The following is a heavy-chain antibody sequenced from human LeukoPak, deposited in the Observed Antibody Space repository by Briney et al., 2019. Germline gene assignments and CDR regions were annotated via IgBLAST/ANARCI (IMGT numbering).Heavy chain of an antibody. D-gene: IGHD2-2*01. Sequence: GGSLRPSCAASGFTFSGSTMHWVRQASGKGLEWIGRILNKANSYATAYAASVKGRFTISRDDSKNTAYLQMNSLKSEDTAVYYCSRTPDAFCSSTSCWGQGTLVTVSS. CDR1: GFTFSGST. CDR2: ILNKANSYAT. J-gene: IGHJ4*02. V-gene: IGHV3-73*01. CDR3: SRTPDAFCSSTSC.